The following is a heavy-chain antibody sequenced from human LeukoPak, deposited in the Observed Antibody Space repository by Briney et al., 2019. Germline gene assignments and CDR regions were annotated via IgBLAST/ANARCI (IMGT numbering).Heavy chain of an antibody. J-gene: IGHJ4*02. V-gene: IGHV3-23*01. CDR3: AQGGFMITFGELDY. CDR2: ISSSGGST. Sequence: GGSLRLSCAASGFTFSSYAMSWVRQAPGKGLEWVSGISSSGGSTYYADSVKGRFTISRDNSKNTLYLQMNSLRAEDTAVYYCAQGGFMITFGELDYWGQGTLVTVSS. D-gene: IGHD3-16*01. CDR1: GFTFSSYA.